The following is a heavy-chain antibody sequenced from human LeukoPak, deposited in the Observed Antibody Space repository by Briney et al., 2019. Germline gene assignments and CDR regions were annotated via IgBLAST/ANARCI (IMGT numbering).Heavy chain of an antibody. V-gene: IGHV1-8*01. D-gene: IGHD4-17*01. CDR1: GYTFTSYD. Sequence: GASVKVSCKASGYTFTSYDINWVRQATGQGLEWMGWMNPNSGNTGYAQKFQGRVTMTRNTSISTAYMELSSLRSEDTAAYYCARGDYGDYVLYYYYGMDVWGQGTTVTVSS. CDR3: ARGDYGDYVLYYYYGMDV. J-gene: IGHJ6*02. CDR2: MNPNSGNT.